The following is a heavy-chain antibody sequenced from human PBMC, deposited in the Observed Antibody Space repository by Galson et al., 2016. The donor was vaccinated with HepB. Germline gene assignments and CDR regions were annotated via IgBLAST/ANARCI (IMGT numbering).Heavy chain of an antibody. V-gene: IGHV3-23*01. CDR2: ISGSGGGT. D-gene: IGHD3-16*01. J-gene: IGHJ4*02. Sequence: SLRLSCAVSGFTFSNYAMSWVRQAPGKGLEWVSTISGSGGGTYYADSVKGRFTIFRDNSKNTLYLQMSSLRADDTAVYYCAKVLPQLTFAGVISTIPSEAYWGQGTLVTVSS. CDR3: AKVLPQLTFAGVISTIPSEAY. CDR1: GFTFSNYA.